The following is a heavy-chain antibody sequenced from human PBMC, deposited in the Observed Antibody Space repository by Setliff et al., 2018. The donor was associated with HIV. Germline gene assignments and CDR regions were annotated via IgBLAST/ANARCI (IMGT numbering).Heavy chain of an antibody. J-gene: IGHJ4*02. CDR3: ARDVMEYFGNYFDY. Sequence: LSLTCIVSDYSISSGYDWGWIRQPPGKGLEWLGSISHNGNTYYNPSLKSRVTISVDTSKNQFSLKLNSVTAADTALYYCARDVMEYFGNYFDYWGQGALVTVPQ. CDR1: DYSISSGYD. D-gene: IGHD3-3*01. V-gene: IGHV4-38-2*02. CDR2: ISHNGNT.